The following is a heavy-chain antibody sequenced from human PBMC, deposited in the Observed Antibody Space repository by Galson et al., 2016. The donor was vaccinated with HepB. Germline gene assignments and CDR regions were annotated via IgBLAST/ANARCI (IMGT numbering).Heavy chain of an antibody. D-gene: IGHD3-3*01. Sequence: SLRLSCAASGFTFGDYYMSWIRQAPGKGLEWVSFISSTGSKIYYAESVKGRFTISRDNAKNSLHLQMNSLRAEDTALYYCARGEYDFWSGYYYGMDVWGQGTTATVSS. CDR1: GFTFGDYY. V-gene: IGHV3-11*01. CDR3: ARGEYDFWSGYYYGMDV. J-gene: IGHJ6*02. CDR2: ISSTGSKI.